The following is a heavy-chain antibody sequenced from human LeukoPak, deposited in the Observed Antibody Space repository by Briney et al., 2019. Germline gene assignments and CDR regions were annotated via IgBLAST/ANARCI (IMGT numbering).Heavy chain of an antibody. Sequence: ASVKVSCKASGYTFTGYYMHWVRQAPGQGLEWMGWINPNSGGTNYAQKFQGRVTMTRDTSISTAYMELSRLRSDDTAVYYCARDQQWPVFSWFDPWGQGTLVTVSS. CDR1: GYTFTGYY. CDR3: ARDQQWPVFSWFDP. D-gene: IGHD6-19*01. V-gene: IGHV1-2*02. J-gene: IGHJ5*02. CDR2: INPNSGGT.